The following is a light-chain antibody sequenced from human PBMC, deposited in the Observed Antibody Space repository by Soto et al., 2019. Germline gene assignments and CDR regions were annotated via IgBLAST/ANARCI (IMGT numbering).Light chain of an antibody. CDR1: QSVSSSY. V-gene: IGKV3-20*01. CDR2: GAS. Sequence: EIVLTQSTGTLSLSPGERATLSCRASQSVSSSYLAWYQQKPGQAPRLLIYGASSRATGIPDRFSGSGSGTDFTLTISRLEPEDFAVYYCQQYGSSCTFGQGTRLEIK. CDR3: QQYGSSCT. J-gene: IGKJ5*01.